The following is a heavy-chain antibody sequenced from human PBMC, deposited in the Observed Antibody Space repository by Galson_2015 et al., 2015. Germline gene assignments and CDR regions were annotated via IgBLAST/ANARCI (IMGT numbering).Heavy chain of an antibody. D-gene: IGHD6-6*01. CDR1: GLTVTSNY. CDR2: IYSGGST. V-gene: IGHV3-53*01. Sequence: SLRLSCAATGLTVTSNYMTWVRQAPGKGLEWVSVIYSGGSTKDADSVKGRFTISRDKSKNRLYLQMNSLTPDDTAVYYCARVAVRPPSFHFYTDVWGHGTTVIVS. CDR3: ARVAVRPPSFHFYTDV. J-gene: IGHJ6*02.